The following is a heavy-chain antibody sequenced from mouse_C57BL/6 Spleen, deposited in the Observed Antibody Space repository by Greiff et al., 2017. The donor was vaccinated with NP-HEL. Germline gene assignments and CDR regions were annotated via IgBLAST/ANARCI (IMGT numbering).Heavy chain of an antibody. CDR2: IDPSDSET. J-gene: IGHJ4*01. V-gene: IGHV1-52*01. CDR1: GYTFTSYW. D-gene: IGHD2-4*01. Sequence: QVQLQQPGAELVRPGSSVKLSCKASGYTFTSYWMHWVKQRPIQGLEWIGNIDPSDSETHYNQKFKDKATLTVDKSSSTAYMQLSSLTSEDSAVYYCARARFYYDYEYYAMDYWGQGTSVTVSS. CDR3: ARARFYYDYEYYAMDY.